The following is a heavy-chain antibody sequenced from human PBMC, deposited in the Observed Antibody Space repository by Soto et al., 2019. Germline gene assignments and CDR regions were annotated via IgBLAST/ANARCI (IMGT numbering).Heavy chain of an antibody. J-gene: IGHJ4*02. CDR2: IIPIFGTA. V-gene: IGHV1-69*13. D-gene: IGHD3-16*02. Sequence: ASVKVSCKASGGTFSSYAISWVRQAPGQGLEWMGGIIPIFGTANYAQKFQGRVTITADESTSTAYMELSSLRSEDTAVYYCARHDRGRDYFDYWGQGTLVTVSS. CDR1: GGTFSSYA. CDR3: ARHDRGRDYFDY.